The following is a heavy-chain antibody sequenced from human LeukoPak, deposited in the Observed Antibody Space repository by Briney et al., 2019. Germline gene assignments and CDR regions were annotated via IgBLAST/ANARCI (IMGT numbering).Heavy chain of an antibody. D-gene: IGHD3-10*01. CDR3: ATHAAGSYFEA. J-gene: IGHJ5*02. V-gene: IGHV4-39*01. CDR2: IYYFGNA. Sequence: SETLTLTCSVSGGSITTRRYYWGRTRQSPEQGLDWISSIYYFGNAYYRPSVRIRPTRSIAAYKNQISLKLTSVTATGTAFYYSATHAAGSYFEAWGQGTLVTASS. CDR1: GGSITTRRYY.